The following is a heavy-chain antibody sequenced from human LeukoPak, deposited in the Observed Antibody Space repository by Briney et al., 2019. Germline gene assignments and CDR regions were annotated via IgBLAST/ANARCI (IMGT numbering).Heavy chain of an antibody. CDR3: ARPSGYYYDSSGFDY. CDR2: ISYDGSNK. V-gene: IGHV3-30*19. CDR1: GFTFSSYG. J-gene: IGHJ4*02. D-gene: IGHD3-22*01. Sequence: GRSLRLSCAASGFTFSSYGMHWVRQAPGKGLEWVAVISYDGSNKYYADSVKGRFTISRDNSKNTLYLQMNSLRAEDTAVYYCARPSGYYYDSSGFDYWGQGTLVTVSS.